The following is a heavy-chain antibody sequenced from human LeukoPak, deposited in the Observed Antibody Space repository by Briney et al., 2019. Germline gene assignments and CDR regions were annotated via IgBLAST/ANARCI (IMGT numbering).Heavy chain of an antibody. D-gene: IGHD1-26*01. CDR2: ISSSSSSI. J-gene: IGHJ5*02. V-gene: IGHV3-48*01. CDR3: AKSGGFFDT. Sequence: GGSLRLSCAASGFTFSSQSMNWVRQAPGKGLEWVSYISSSSSSIYYADSVKGRFTISRDNAKDSLYLQMSSLRAEDTAVYYCAKSGGFFDTWGQGTLVTVSS. CDR1: GFTFSSQS.